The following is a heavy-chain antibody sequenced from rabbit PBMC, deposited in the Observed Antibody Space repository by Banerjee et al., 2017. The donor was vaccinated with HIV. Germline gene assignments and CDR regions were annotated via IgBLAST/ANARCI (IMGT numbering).Heavy chain of an antibody. J-gene: IGHJ4*01. CDR2: IYVVGSHDT. CDR3: ARGVYDDYDTYYFDL. CDR1: GFSFSSSW. V-gene: IGHV1S45*01. D-gene: IGHD2-1*01. Sequence: EESGGDLVKPEGSLTLTCKASGFSFSSSWVCWVRQAPGKGLEWIACIYVVGSHDTDYASWATGRFTISKTSSTTVTLQMTSLTVADTATHFCARGVYDDYDTYYFDLWGPGTLVTVS.